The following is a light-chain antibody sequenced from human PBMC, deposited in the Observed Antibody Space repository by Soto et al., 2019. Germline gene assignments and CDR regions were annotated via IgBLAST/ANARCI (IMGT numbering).Light chain of an antibody. CDR2: AAS. CDR1: QSISSY. CDR3: QQTYSTPWT. J-gene: IGKJ1*01. V-gene: IGKV1-39*01. Sequence: DIQMTQSPSSLSASVGDRVTITCRASQSISSYLNWYQQKPGKAPKLLIYAASSLQSGVPSRFSGSGSGTDFTLTISSLQPEDFATYDCQQTYSTPWTFVQGTKVEIK.